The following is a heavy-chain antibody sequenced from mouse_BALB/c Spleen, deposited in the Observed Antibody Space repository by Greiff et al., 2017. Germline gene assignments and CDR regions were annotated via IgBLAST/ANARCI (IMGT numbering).Heavy chain of an antibody. CDR3: AREYGNYGYWYFDV. CDR1: GFTFSSFG. CDR2: ISSGSSTI. V-gene: IGHV5-17*02. D-gene: IGHD2-10*02. J-gene: IGHJ1*01. Sequence: EVMLVESGGGLVQPGGSRKLSCAASGFTFSSFGMHWVRQAPEKGLEWVAYISSGSSTIYYADTVKGRFTISRDNPKNTLFLQMTSLRSEDTAMYYCAREYGNYGYWYFDVWGAGTTVTVSS.